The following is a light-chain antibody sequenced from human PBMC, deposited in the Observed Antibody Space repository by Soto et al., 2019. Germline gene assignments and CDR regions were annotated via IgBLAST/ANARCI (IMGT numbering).Light chain of an antibody. Sequence: QSVLTQPPSVSGAPGQRVTISCTGSSSNIGAGYDVHWYQQLPGTAPKVLIYGNSNRPSGVPDRFSGSKSGTSASLAITGLQAEHEADYYCQSYDSSLTGAVFGGGTQLTVL. CDR2: GNS. J-gene: IGLJ2*01. CDR3: QSYDSSLTGAV. V-gene: IGLV1-40*01. CDR1: SSNIGAGYD.